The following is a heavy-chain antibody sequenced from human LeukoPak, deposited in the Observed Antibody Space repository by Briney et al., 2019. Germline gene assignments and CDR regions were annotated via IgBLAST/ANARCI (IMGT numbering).Heavy chain of an antibody. CDR1: GGSISSSSYY. J-gene: IGHJ3*02. CDR3: ARDGVGATKDDAFDI. CDR2: IYYSGST. D-gene: IGHD1-26*01. Sequence: PSETLSLTCTVSGGSISSSSYYWGWIRQPPGKGLEWIGSIYYSGSTYYNPSLKSRVTISVDTSKNQFSLKLSSVTAADTAVYYCARDGVGATKDDAFDIWGQGTMVTVSS. V-gene: IGHV4-39*07.